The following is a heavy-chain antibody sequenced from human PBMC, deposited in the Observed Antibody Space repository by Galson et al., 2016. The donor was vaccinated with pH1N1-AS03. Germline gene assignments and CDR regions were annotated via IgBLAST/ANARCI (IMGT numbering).Heavy chain of an antibody. CDR1: GFTFNNYG. V-gene: IGHV3-48*03. CDR3: ARAVCGGDCYPLRGYFDL. J-gene: IGHJ2*01. Sequence: SLRLSCAASGFTFNNYGVNWVRQAPGKGLEWLAYISGSGNTIFYADSVEGRFTISRDNAKDSVFLHMSTLKAEDTAVYYCARAVCGGDCYPLRGYFDLWGRGTVATVSS. D-gene: IGHD2-21*01. CDR2: ISGSGNTI.